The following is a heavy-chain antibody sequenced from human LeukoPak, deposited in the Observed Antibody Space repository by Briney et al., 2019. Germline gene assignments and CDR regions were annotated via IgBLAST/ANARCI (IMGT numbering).Heavy chain of an antibody. J-gene: IGHJ4*02. CDR1: GFTFSSYG. D-gene: IGHD4-17*01. V-gene: IGHV3-30*18. CDR2: MSYDGSNK. Sequence: GGSLRLSCAASGFTFSSYGMHWVRQAPGKGLEWVAFMSYDGSNKYYADSVKGRFTISRDNSKNTLYLQMNSLRAEDTAVYYCAKLSDYGESVDYWGQGTLVTVSS. CDR3: AKLSDYGESVDY.